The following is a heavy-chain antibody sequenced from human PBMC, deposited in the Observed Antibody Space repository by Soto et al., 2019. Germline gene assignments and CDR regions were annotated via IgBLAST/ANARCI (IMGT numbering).Heavy chain of an antibody. V-gene: IGHV1-46*03. D-gene: IGHD2-15*01. Sequence: QVQLVQSGAEVKKPGASVKVSCKASGYTFTSYYMHWVRQAPGQGLEWMGIINPSGGSTSYAQKFQGRVTMTRDTATSTGYMELSSLRSEDTAVYYCARVVVAATFYFDYWGQGSLVTVSS. CDR2: INPSGGST. CDR3: ARVVVAATFYFDY. J-gene: IGHJ4*02. CDR1: GYTFTSYY.